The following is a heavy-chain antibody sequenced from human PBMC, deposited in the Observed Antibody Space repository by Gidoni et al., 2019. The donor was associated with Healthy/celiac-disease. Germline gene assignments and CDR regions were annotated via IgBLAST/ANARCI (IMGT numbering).Heavy chain of an antibody. J-gene: IGHJ3*02. D-gene: IGHD6-19*01. V-gene: IGHV3-73*02. CDR2: IRSKANSYAT. Sequence: EVQLVESGGGLVQPGGSLKLSCAASGFTFSGSAMHWVRQASGKGLEWVGRIRSKANSYATAYAASVKGRFTISRDDSKNTAYLQMNSLKTEDTAVYYCTRLPPPGIAVASVAFDIWGQGTMVTVSS. CDR3: TRLPPPGIAVASVAFDI. CDR1: GFTFSGSA.